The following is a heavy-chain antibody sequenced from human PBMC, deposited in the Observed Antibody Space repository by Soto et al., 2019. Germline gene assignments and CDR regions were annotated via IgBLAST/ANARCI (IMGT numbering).Heavy chain of an antibody. V-gene: IGHV4-59*01. CDR3: ARARYQLLHPYYYGMDV. J-gene: IGHJ6*02. D-gene: IGHD2-2*01. CDR2: IHYSGST. Sequence: PSETLYLTCTVSGGSISSYYWSWIRQSPGKGLEWIGYIHYSGSTKSNPSLKSRVTISVDTSRNQVSLKLSSVTAADSAVYFCARARYQLLHPYYYGMDVWGQGTTVTVSS. CDR1: GGSISSYY.